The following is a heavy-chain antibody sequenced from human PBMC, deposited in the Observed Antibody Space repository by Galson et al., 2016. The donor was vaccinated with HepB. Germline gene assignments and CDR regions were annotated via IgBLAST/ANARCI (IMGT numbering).Heavy chain of an antibody. CDR1: GFAFTAYE. J-gene: IGHJ4*02. Sequence: SLRLSCATSGFAFTAYEVHWVRQAPGKGLEWVAVMSPGGSIKLYTDSVKGRFTISRDNSRNTLYLQMNSLRPEDTAVYYCAKDQIPGAPDFFYFWGQGTLVTVSS. CDR2: MSPGGSIK. V-gene: IGHV3-30*18. D-gene: IGHD2-21*01. CDR3: AKDQIPGAPDFFYF.